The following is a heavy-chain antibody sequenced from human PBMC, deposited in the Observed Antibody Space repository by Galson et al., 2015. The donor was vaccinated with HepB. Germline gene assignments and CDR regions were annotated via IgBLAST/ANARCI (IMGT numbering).Heavy chain of an antibody. CDR2: IFYSGST. CDR3: ARGVARGIFISLHDAFHI. J-gene: IGHJ3*02. CDR1: GGSISSGDYS. Sequence: TLSLTCAVSGGSISSGDYSWSWIRQPPGKGLEWIGYIFYSGSTYYKPSLKSRVSISVDTSKNQFSLKLSSVTAADTAVYYCARGVARGIFISLHDAFHIWGPGTMVTVSS. D-gene: IGHD3-10*01. V-gene: IGHV4-30-4*07.